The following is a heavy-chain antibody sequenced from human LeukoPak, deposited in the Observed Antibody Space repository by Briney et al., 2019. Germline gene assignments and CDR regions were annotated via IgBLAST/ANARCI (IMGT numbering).Heavy chain of an antibody. CDR3: AKRVEWLSRSAYYYYMDV. CDR2: IRYDGSNK. Sequence: GGSLRLSCAASGFTFSSYGMHWFRQAPGKGLEWVAFIRYDGSNKYYADSVKGRFTISRDNSKNTLYLQMNSLRAEDTAVYYCAKRVEWLSRSAYYYYMDVWGKGTTVTVSS. D-gene: IGHD3-3*01. J-gene: IGHJ6*03. V-gene: IGHV3-30*02. CDR1: GFTFSSYG.